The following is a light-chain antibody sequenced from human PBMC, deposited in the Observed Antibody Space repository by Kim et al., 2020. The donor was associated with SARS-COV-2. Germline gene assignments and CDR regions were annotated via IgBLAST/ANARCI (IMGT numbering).Light chain of an antibody. CDR3: YFRVTSANQLM. V-gene: IGLV3-19*01. Sequence: SSELTQDPAVSVTLGQTVRLTFQGDRLRTYYASWYQQTTGQASVVVVSGKDKRPSGIPDRFCGSYSGTIAPLSITGVLVEDESDFFFYFRVTSANQLMFG. J-gene: IGLJ3*02. CDR1: RLRTYY. CDR2: GKD.